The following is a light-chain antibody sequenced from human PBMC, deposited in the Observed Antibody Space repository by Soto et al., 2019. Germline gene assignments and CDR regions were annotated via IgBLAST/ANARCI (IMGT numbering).Light chain of an antibody. Sequence: DIQMTQSPSSLSASVGDRVTITCRASQSISSYLNWYQQKPGKAPKLLIYAASSLQSGVPSRFSGSGSGTDFTLTICSLQPEDFATYYCQQSYSTPLTFGTGTKLEI. V-gene: IGKV1-39*01. CDR2: AAS. CDR3: QQSYSTPLT. CDR1: QSISSY. J-gene: IGKJ2*01.